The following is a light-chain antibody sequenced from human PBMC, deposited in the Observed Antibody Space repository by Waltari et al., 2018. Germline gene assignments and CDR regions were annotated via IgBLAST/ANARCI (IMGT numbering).Light chain of an antibody. V-gene: IGKV4-1*01. J-gene: IGKJ2*01. Sequence: DIVMTQSPDSLAVSLGERATLNCQSSQGVLFSSNSKNYLAWYRQKPGQPPNLLIYWASTRDAEVPDRFSGNGSVTDFTLTLSSLQAEYVAFYYCQQYYYIPYSFGQGTMLEI. CDR3: QQYYYIPYS. CDR2: WAS. CDR1: QGVLFSSNSKNY.